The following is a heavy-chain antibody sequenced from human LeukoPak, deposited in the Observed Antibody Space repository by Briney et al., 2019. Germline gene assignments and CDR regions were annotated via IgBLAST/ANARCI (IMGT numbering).Heavy chain of an antibody. CDR1: GFTFSSFA. D-gene: IGHD3-10*01. CDR2: ISSSSSYI. CDR3: ARDPRLMVRGVIIGGLGY. J-gene: IGHJ4*02. Sequence: GGSLRLSCAASGFTFSSFAMTWVRQAPGKGLEWVSSISSSSSYIYYADSVKGRFTISRDNAKNSLYLQMNSLRAEDTAVYYCARDPRLMVRGVIIGGLGYWGQGTLVTVSS. V-gene: IGHV3-21*01.